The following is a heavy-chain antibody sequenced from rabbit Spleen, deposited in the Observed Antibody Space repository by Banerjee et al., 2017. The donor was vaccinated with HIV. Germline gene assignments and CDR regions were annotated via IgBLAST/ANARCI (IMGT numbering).Heavy chain of an antibody. CDR3: ARDPYANGGYNYAL. V-gene: IGHV1S47*01. Sequence: QEQLKETGGGLVQPGGSLTLSCKASGIDLMSNAMSWVRQTPGKGLEWIACIYTGDGSTYYASWAKGRFTISKTSPTTVTLQMTSLTAADTATYFCARDPYANGGYNYALWGPGTLVTVS. CDR1: GIDLMSNA. D-gene: IGHD6-1*01. J-gene: IGHJ4*01. CDR2: IYTGDGST.